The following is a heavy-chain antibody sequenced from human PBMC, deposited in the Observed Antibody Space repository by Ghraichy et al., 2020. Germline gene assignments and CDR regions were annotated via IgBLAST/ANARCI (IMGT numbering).Heavy chain of an antibody. J-gene: IGHJ5*02. CDR3: VRGDGLSWFDP. CDR1: GHSFTTYG. CDR2: ISPYSGHT. D-gene: IGHD5-24*01. Sequence: ASVKVSCKASGHSFTTYGISWVRLAPGRGPEWMGWISPYSGHTKYVEKFQGRVTMTIDTSASTTYMELRSLTSDDTAVYYCVRGDGLSWFDPWGQGTLVTVSS. V-gene: IGHV1-18*04.